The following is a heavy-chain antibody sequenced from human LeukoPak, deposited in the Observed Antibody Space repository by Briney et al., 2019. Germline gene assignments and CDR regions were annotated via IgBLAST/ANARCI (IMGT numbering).Heavy chain of an antibody. CDR2: ISGSGGST. J-gene: IGHJ4*02. CDR1: GFTFSSYA. V-gene: IGHV3-23*01. Sequence: HPGGSLRLSCAASGFTFSSYAMSWVRQAPGKGLEWVSAISGSGGSTYYADSVKGRFTISRDNSKNTLYLQMNSLRAEDTAVYYCAKDLWIAVAGTFDYWGQGTLVTVSS. CDR3: AKDLWIAVAGTFDY. D-gene: IGHD6-19*01.